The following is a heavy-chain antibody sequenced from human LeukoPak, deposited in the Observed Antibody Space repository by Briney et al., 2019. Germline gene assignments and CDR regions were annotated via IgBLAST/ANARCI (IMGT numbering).Heavy chain of an antibody. CDR2: IYPVESDT. V-gene: IGHV5-51*01. D-gene: IGHD5-18*01. CDR3: ARARYCYGNLYYMDV. J-gene: IGHJ6*03. Sequence: SFSYAAACFITSYWIISGRRQAAERLLEMVTIYPVESDTRYSPSFQGQVTISADKSISTAYLQWSSLKASDTAMYYCARARYCYGNLYYMDVWGKGTTVTVSS. CDR1: ACFITSYW.